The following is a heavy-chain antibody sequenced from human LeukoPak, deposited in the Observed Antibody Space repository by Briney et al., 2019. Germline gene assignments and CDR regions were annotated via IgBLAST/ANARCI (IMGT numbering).Heavy chain of an antibody. Sequence: ASVKVSCKASGYTFTGYYMHWVRQAPGQGLEWMGWISPNSGGTNYAQKFQGRVTMTRDTSISTAYMELSRLRSDDTAVYYCARIYKGDILTGGDYNWFDPWGQGTLVTVSS. J-gene: IGHJ5*02. CDR1: GYTFTGYY. CDR3: ARIYKGDILTGGDYNWFDP. V-gene: IGHV1-2*02. D-gene: IGHD3-9*01. CDR2: ISPNSGGT.